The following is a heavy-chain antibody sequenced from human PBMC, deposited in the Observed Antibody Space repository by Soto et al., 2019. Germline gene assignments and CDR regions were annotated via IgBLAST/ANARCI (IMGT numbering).Heavy chain of an antibody. CDR2: MNPNSGTT. J-gene: IGHJ4*02. CDR3: VRYRVGEAY. Sequence: ASVKVSCKVSGYTFTTFNINWVRQAPGQGLEWMGWMNPNSGTTGYAQKFQDRLTLTRDTSITTDYMELSSLPSDDTAVYLCVRYRVGEAYWGQGSKVTVYS. CDR1: GYTFTTFN. D-gene: IGHD3-10*01. V-gene: IGHV1-8*02.